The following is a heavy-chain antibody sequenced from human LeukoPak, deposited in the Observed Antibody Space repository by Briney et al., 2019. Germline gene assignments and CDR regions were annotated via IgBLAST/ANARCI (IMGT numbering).Heavy chain of an antibody. Sequence: GGFLRLSCAASGFTFSNYAMTWVRQAPGKGLEWVSTIGGSSGSTYYADSVKGRFTISRDNSKNTLYLQMNSLRAEDTAVYYCAKPSGSFSGWGQGTLVTVSS. V-gene: IGHV3-23*01. D-gene: IGHD1-26*01. CDR1: GFTFSNYA. CDR2: IGGSSGST. CDR3: AKPSGSFSG. J-gene: IGHJ4*02.